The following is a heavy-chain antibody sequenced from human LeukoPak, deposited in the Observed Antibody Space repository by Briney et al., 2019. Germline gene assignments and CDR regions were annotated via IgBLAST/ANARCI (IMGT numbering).Heavy chain of an antibody. CDR1: GFTFDDYA. D-gene: IGHD5-18*01. CDR3: ARPTWGYSYGPPRYMDV. V-gene: IGHV3-9*01. CDR2: ISWNSGSI. J-gene: IGHJ6*03. Sequence: PGRSLRLSCAASGFTFDDYAMHWVRQAPGKGLEWVSGISWNSGSIGYADSVKGRFTISRDNAKNSLYLQMNSLRAEDTAVYYCARPTWGYSYGPPRYMDVWGKGTTVTVSS.